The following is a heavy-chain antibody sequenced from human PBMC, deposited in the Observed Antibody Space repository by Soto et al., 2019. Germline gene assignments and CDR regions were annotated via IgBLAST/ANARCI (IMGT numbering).Heavy chain of an antibody. CDR3: AKGKTIFGVVVVSEY. CDR1: GFVFSSYD. J-gene: IGHJ4*01. V-gene: IGHV3-30*18. Sequence: GSLRLSCAVSGFVFSSYDMHWVRQAPGKGLEWVAVISNDGSNKDYADSVKGRFTISRDNSKITLYLQMNGLRAEDTAVYYCAKGKTIFGVVVVSEYWGQGTLVTVSS. D-gene: IGHD3-3*01. CDR2: ISNDGSNK.